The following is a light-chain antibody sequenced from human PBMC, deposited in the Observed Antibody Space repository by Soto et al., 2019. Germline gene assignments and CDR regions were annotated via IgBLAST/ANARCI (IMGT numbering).Light chain of an antibody. J-gene: IGLJ1*01. Sequence: QSALTQPASVSGSPGQSVTISCSGSSRDVGGYNYVSWYQQQPGKAPKLIIYEVTNRPSGVSNRFSGSKSGNTASLTISGLQAEDEADYFCISYRSSSTPYVFGSGTKLTVL. CDR2: EVT. CDR1: SRDVGGYNY. V-gene: IGLV2-14*01. CDR3: ISYRSSSTPYV.